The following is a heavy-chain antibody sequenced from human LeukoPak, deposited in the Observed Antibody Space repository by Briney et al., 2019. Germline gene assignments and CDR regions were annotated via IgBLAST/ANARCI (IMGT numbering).Heavy chain of an antibody. V-gene: IGHV3-30-3*01. CDR2: ISYDGTNE. CDR1: GFIFNTYA. Sequence: PGGSLRLSCAASGFIFNTYAMIWVRQAPGKGLECVAIISYDGTNEYYADSVKGRFTISRDDSKNTLYLQMNSLRPEDTAVYYCARAHCSSADCYFDYWGQGTLVTVSS. D-gene: IGHD2-2*01. J-gene: IGHJ4*02. CDR3: ARAHCSSADCYFDY.